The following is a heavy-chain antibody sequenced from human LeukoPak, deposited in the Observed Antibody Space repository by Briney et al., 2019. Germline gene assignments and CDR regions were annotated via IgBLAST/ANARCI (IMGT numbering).Heavy chain of an antibody. CDR2: INPNSGGT. CDR1: GYTFTRYY. J-gene: IGHJ4*02. CDR3: ARVPRIAAAGSYFDY. V-gene: IGHV1-2*02. D-gene: IGHD6-13*01. Sequence: ASVKVSCKASGYTFTRYYMHWVRQAPGQGLEWIGWINPNSGGTNYAQKFQRRVTMTRDTSISTAYMELSRLRSDDTAVYYCARVPRIAAAGSYFDYWGQGTLVTVSS.